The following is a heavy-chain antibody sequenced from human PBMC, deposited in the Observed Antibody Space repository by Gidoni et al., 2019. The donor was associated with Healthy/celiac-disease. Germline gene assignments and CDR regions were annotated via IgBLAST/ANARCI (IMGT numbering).Heavy chain of an antibody. J-gene: IGHJ3*02. CDR1: GFTCSSYD. CDR2: IGTAGDT. V-gene: IGHV3-13*01. Sequence: EVQLVASGGGWVQPGGSLRLSCAASGFTCSSYDMHWVRPATGKGLEWVSAIGTAGDTDYPGSVKGRFTISRENAKTSLYLQMNSLGAGDTAVYYCARGAYSGYVGAFDIWGQGTMVTVSS. CDR3: ARGAYSGYVGAFDI. D-gene: IGHD5-12*01.